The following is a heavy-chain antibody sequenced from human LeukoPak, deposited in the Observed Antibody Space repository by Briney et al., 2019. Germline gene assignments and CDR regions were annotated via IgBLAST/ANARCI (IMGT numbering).Heavy chain of an antibody. D-gene: IGHD6-13*01. Sequence: PSETLSLTCTVSGGSIISTTYYWGGIRQPPGEGLEWIGSIDYSGSTYYNPSLKSRVPISVDTSQNQFSLNLSSVTAADTAVYSCARASGSSWYERRLHAYYYYMDVWGKGTTVTVSS. CDR1: GGSIISTTYY. CDR3: ARASGSSWYERRLHAYYYYMDV. J-gene: IGHJ6*03. CDR2: IDYSGST. V-gene: IGHV4-39*07.